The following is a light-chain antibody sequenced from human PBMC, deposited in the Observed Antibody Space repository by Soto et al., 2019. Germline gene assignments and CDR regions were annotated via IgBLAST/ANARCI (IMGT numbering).Light chain of an antibody. Sequence: QSVLTQPPSVSGTPGQRVPISCSGSSSNIGKNTVNWYQQLPGAAPRLLIYSTNQRPSGVPDRFSGSKSGTSASLAISGLQSDDEADYYCATWDDSLSIPVFGGGTKLT. J-gene: IGLJ2*01. CDR1: SSNIGKNT. CDR3: ATWDDSLSIPV. CDR2: STN. V-gene: IGLV1-44*01.